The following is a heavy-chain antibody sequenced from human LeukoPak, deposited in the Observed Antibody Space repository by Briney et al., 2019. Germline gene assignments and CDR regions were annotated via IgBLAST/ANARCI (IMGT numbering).Heavy chain of an antibody. CDR1: GGSISSSSYY. V-gene: IGHV4-39*01. CDR2: SYYSGST. D-gene: IGHD6-13*01. J-gene: IGHJ4*02. Sequence: SETLSLTCTVSGGSISSSSYYWGWIRQPPGKGLEWVGSSYYSGSTYYNPSLKSRVTISVDTSKNQFSLKLSSVTAADTAMYYCARHDIAAALVIDYWGQGTLVPVS. CDR3: ARHDIAAALVIDY.